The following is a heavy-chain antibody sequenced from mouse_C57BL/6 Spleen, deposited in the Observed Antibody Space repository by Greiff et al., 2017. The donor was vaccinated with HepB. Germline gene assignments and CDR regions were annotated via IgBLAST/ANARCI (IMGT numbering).Heavy chain of an antibody. Sequence: EVQGVESGGGLVQPGGSLKLSCAASGFTFSDYYMYWVRQTPEKRLEWVAYISNGGGSTYYPDTVKGRFTISRDNAKNTLYLQMSRLKSEDTAMYYCARQGGYDGAMDYWGQGTSVTVSS. CDR2: ISNGGGST. J-gene: IGHJ4*01. CDR3: ARQGGYDGAMDY. CDR1: GFTFSDYY. D-gene: IGHD2-2*01. V-gene: IGHV5-12*01.